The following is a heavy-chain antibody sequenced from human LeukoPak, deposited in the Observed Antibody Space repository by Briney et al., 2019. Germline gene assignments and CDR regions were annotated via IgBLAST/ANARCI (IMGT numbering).Heavy chain of an antibody. V-gene: IGHV3-30-3*01. D-gene: IGHD1-1*01. CDR3: ARSPGPKYYFDY. CDR2: ISYDGSNK. Sequence: GGSLRLSCAASGFTFSSCAMHWVRQAPGKGLEWVAVISYDGSNKYYADSVKGRFTISRDNSKNTLYLQMNSLRAEDTAVYYCARSPGPKYYFDYWGQGTLVTVSS. CDR1: GFTFSSCA. J-gene: IGHJ4*02.